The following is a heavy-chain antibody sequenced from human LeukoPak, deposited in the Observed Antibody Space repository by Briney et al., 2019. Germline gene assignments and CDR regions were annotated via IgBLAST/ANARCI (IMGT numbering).Heavy chain of an antibody. CDR1: GFTFSSYS. CDR2: ISSSSSTI. V-gene: IGHV3-48*01. Sequence: PGGSLRLSCAASGFTFSSYSMNWVRQAPGKGLEWVSYISSSSSTIYYADSVKGRFNISRDNAKNSLYLQMNSLRAEDTAVYYCARDSTRRLGELSLFRHNCYYYMDVWGKGTTVTVSS. J-gene: IGHJ6*03. CDR3: ARDSTRRLGELSLFRHNCYYYMDV. D-gene: IGHD3-16*02.